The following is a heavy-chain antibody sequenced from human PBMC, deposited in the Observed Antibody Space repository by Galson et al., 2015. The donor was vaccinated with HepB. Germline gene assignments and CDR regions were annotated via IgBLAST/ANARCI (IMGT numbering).Heavy chain of an antibody. CDR2: ISASGTTT. CDR1: GFTFSSHS. J-gene: IGHJ4*02. Sequence: SLRLSCAASGFTFSSHSMAWVRQAPGKGLEWVSYISASGTTTYYADSVRGRFTISRDNAKNSLYLQMNSLGDGDTAVYYCARDPSPTTSGWYYFDYWCQGTLVTVSS. D-gene: IGHD3-22*01. CDR3: ARDPSPTTSGWYYFDY. V-gene: IGHV3-48*02.